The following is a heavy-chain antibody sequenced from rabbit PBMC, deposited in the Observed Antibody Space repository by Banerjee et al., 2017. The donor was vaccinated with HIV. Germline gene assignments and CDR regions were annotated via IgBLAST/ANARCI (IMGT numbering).Heavy chain of an antibody. J-gene: IGHJ4*01. D-gene: IGHD1-1*01. CDR3: ARYDGGSGYFKL. Sequence: QEQLKESGGGLVKPGASLTLTCTASGFTISSNYDMCWVRQAPGKGLEWIGCWDTGGGRQYYASWVNGRFTISKTSSTTVTLQMTSLTDADSATYFCARYDGGSGYFKLWGPGTLVTVS. CDR2: WDTGGGRQ. V-gene: IGHV1S45*01. CDR1: GFTISSNYD.